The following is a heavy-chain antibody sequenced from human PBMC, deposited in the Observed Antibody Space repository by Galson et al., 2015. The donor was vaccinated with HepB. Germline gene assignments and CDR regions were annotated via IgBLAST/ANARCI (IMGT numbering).Heavy chain of an antibody. CDR1: GYTFSHNA. CDR2: NAGNGLT. J-gene: IGHJ2*01. V-gene: IGHV1-3*01. Sequence: SVKVSCKASGYTFSHNAIHWLRQAPGQRLEWMGWNAGNGLTKYSQNFQARVTFTRDTSASTAYMELNTLTSEDTAVYYCARALLEGEASFDPWGRGTLAIVSS. CDR3: ARALLEGEASFDP. D-gene: IGHD1-1*01.